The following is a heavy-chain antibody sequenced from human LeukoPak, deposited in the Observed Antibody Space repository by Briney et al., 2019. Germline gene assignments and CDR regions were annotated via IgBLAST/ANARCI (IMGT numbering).Heavy chain of an antibody. CDR1: GGSFSGYY. D-gene: IGHD6-13*01. CDR3: ARGVIDSSSWYGGWFDP. V-gene: IGHV4-34*01. CDR2: INHSGST. J-gene: IGHJ5*02. Sequence: SETLSLTCAVYGGSFSGYYWSWIRQPPGKGLEWIGQINHSGSTNYNPSLKSRVTISVDTSKNQFSLKLSSVTAADTAVYYCARGVIDSSSWYGGWFDPWGQGTLVTVSS.